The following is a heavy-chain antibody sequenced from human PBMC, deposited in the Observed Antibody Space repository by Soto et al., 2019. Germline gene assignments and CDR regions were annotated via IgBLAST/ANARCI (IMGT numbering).Heavy chain of an antibody. J-gene: IGHJ6*02. Sequence: EVQLVESGGGLGKPGGSLRLSCAASGFTFSSYSMNWVRQAPGKGLEWVSSISSSSSYIYYADSVKGRFTISRDNAKNSLYLQMNSLRAEDTAVYYCAGPDCSSTSCYGDYYYGMDVWGQGTTVTVSS. V-gene: IGHV3-21*01. CDR2: ISSSSSYI. D-gene: IGHD2-2*01. CDR3: AGPDCSSTSCYGDYYYGMDV. CDR1: GFTFSSYS.